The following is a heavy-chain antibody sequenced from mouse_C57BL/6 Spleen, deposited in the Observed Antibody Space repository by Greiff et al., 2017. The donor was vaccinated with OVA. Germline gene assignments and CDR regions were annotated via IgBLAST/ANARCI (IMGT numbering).Heavy chain of an antibody. J-gene: IGHJ4*01. V-gene: IGHV1-80*01. D-gene: IGHD5-5*01. CDR1: GYAFSSYW. CDR3: ARRRDPYLYAMDY. Sequence: VKLQESGAELVKPGASVKISCKASGYAFSSYWMNWVKQRPGKGLEWIGQIYPGDGDTNYNGKFKGKATLTADKSSSTAYMQLSSLTSEDSAVYFCARRRDPYLYAMDYWGQGTSVTVSS. CDR2: IYPGDGDT.